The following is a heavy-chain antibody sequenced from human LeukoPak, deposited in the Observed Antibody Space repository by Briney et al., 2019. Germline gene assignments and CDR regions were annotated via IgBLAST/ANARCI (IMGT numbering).Heavy chain of an antibody. Sequence: ASVKVSCKVSGYTFSSYGISWVRQAPGQGLEWMGSISPYNGNTKYAGGLQGRVIMTADTSTGTVYMELRSLRSDDTAVFYCARDHYDFVWGSYRPYFDYWGQGTLVTVSS. D-gene: IGHD3-16*02. CDR2: ISPYNGNT. V-gene: IGHV1-18*04. CDR3: ARDHYDFVWGSYRPYFDY. CDR1: GYTFSSYG. J-gene: IGHJ4*02.